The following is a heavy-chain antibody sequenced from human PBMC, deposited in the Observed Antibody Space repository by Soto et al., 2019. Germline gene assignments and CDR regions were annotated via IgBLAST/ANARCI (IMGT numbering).Heavy chain of an antibody. J-gene: IGHJ4*02. CDR1: GFTFDDYA. V-gene: IGHV3-9*01. CDR2: ISWNSGSI. D-gene: IGHD6-19*01. CDR3: AKDKTLSGLYAFDY. Sequence: EVQLVESGGGLVQPGRSLRLSCAASGFTFDDYAMHWVRQAPGKGLEWVSGISWNSGSIGYADSVKGRFTISRDNAKNSLYLQMNRLRAEDTALYYCAKDKTLSGLYAFDYWGQGTLVTVSS.